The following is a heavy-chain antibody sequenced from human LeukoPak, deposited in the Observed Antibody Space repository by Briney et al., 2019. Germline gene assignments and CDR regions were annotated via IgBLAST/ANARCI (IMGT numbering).Heavy chain of an antibody. D-gene: IGHD6-19*01. V-gene: IGHV4-59*01. J-gene: IGHJ4*02. CDR1: GGSMSSYY. CDR3: ARATYSSGWGTSDY. CDR2: IYYSGST. Sequence: SETLSLTCTVSGGSMSSYYWSWIRQPPGKGPEWIGYIYYSGSTNYNPSLKSRVTISVGTSKNQFSLKLSSVTAADTAVYYCARATYSSGWGTSDYWGQGTLVTVSS.